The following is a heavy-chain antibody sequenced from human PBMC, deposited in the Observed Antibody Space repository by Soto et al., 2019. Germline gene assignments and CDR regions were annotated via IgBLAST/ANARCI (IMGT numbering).Heavy chain of an antibody. CDR3: ARGYYDFSRYYYYGMDV. J-gene: IGHJ6*02. D-gene: IGHD3-3*01. CDR2: ISYDGSNK. CDR1: GFTFSSYA. Sequence: GGSLRLSCAASGFTFSSYAMHWVRQAPGKGLEWVAVISYDGSNKYYADSVKGRFTISRDNSKNTLYLQMNSLRAEDTAVYYCARGYYDFSRYYYYGMDVWGQGTTVTVSS. V-gene: IGHV3-30-3*01.